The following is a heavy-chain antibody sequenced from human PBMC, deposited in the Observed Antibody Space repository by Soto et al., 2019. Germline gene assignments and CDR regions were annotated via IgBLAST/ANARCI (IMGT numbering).Heavy chain of an antibody. D-gene: IGHD3-22*01. Sequence: VVSVKGSCKASGYTFTSYGIHWVRQAPGQRLEWTGWINAGNGNTKYSEKFQGRVTITRDTSASTAYLELSSLRSEDTAVYYCARDPNDSSAYYHHYYYGMDVWGQGTTVTVSS. CDR1: GYTFTSYG. CDR2: INAGNGNT. J-gene: IGHJ6*02. V-gene: IGHV1-3*01. CDR3: ARDPNDSSAYYHHYYYGMDV.